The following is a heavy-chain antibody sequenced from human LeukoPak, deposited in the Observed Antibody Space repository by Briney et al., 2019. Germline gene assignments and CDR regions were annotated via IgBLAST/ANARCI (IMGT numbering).Heavy chain of an antibody. CDR2: INPNSGGT. D-gene: IGHD6-13*01. CDR1: GYTFTSYY. J-gene: IGHJ4*02. CDR3: ARGGPLAAAFPVDY. Sequence: PRASVKVSCKASGYTFTSYYMHWVRQAPGQGLEWMGWINPNSGGTNYAQKFQGWVTMTRDTSISTAYMELSRLRSDDTAVYYCARGGPLAAAFPVDYWGQGTLVTVSS. V-gene: IGHV1-2*04.